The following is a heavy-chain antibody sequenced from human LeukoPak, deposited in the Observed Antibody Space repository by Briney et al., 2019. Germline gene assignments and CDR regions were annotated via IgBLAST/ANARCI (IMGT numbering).Heavy chain of an antibody. Sequence: GGSLRLSCAASGFTFSSYSMNWVRQPPGKGLEWVSSISSSSSYIYYADSVKGRFTISRDNAKNSLYLQMNSLRAEDTAVYYCARGESSTRPFDYWGQGTLVTVSS. V-gene: IGHV3-21*01. CDR1: GFTFSSYS. CDR2: ISSSSSYI. J-gene: IGHJ4*02. D-gene: IGHD6-13*01. CDR3: ARGESSTRPFDY.